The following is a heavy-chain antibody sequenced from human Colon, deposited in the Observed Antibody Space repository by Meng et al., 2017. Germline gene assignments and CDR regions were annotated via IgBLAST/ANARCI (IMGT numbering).Heavy chain of an antibody. D-gene: IGHD6-19*01. Sequence: QVQPDASGPGLVTHSVALSLTVAVFGVSIPSRDWWRWVRQAPGEGLAWIGQIDLSGKTDYNPSLKSRVTISLDKSNNQFPLRLRSVTAADTAVYYCARHGGWHFDYWGQGTLVTVSS. CDR3: ARHGGWHFDY. V-gene: IGHV4-4*02. CDR2: IDLSGKT. J-gene: IGHJ4*02. CDR1: GVSIPSRDW.